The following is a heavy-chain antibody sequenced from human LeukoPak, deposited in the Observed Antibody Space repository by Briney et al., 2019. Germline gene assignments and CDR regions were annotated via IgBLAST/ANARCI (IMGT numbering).Heavy chain of an antibody. Sequence: ASVKVSCKASGYSFTSYYIHWVRQAPGQGLESMGIINPGGGSTSYAQKFQDRVTMTRDTSTSTVYMELNSLRSEDTAVYYCAKDLRWDHPGLDPWGQGTRVTVSS. CDR3: AKDLRWDHPGLDP. V-gene: IGHV1-46*01. CDR2: INPGGGST. J-gene: IGHJ5*02. D-gene: IGHD4-23*01. CDR1: GYSFTSYY.